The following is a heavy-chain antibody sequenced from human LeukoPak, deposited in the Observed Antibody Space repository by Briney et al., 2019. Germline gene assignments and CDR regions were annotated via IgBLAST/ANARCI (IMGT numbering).Heavy chain of an antibody. D-gene: IGHD6-13*01. V-gene: IGHV4-4*02. CDR2: IYHSGST. J-gene: IGHJ4*02. CDR3: AILFPYSSSNDY. Sequence: PSETLSLTCAASGGSISSSNWWSWVRQPPGKGLEWIGEIYHSGSTNYNPSLKSRVTISVDKSKNQFSLKLSSVTAADTAVYYCAILFPYSSSNDYWGQGTLVTVSS. CDR1: GGSISSSNW.